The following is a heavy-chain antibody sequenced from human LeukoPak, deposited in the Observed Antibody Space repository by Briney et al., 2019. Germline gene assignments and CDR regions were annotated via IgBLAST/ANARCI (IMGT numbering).Heavy chain of an antibody. CDR3: AKESSKYCTNGVCYGVDY. Sequence: GGSLRLSCAASGFTFSYHWMTWVRQAPGKGLEWVANIKNDGAVKNYVDSVKGRFTISRDNSKNTLYLQMNSLRAEDTAVYYCAKESSKYCTNGVCYGVDYWGQGTLVTVSS. J-gene: IGHJ4*02. D-gene: IGHD2-8*01. CDR2: IKNDGAVK. V-gene: IGHV3-7*01. CDR1: GFTFSYHW.